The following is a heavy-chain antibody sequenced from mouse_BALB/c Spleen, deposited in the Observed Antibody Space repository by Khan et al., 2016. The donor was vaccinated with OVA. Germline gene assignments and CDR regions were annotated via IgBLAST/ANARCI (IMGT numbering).Heavy chain of an antibody. V-gene: IGHV1-7*01. CDR2: INPTSDYT. J-gene: IGHJ2*01. CDR3: ERDRINY. CDR1: GYTFTTNW. Sequence: QVQLQQSGAELAKPGASVKMSCKASGYTFTTNWMHWVKQRPGQGLEWIGYINPTSDYTDYNEKFKDKATLSADKSSSTAYMQLSSLTSEDSAVYYCERDRINYWGQGTTLTVSS.